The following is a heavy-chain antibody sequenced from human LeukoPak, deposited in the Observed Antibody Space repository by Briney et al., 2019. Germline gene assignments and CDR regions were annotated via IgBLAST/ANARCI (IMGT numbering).Heavy chain of an antibody. CDR3: AGHHPRNTVDF. J-gene: IGHJ4*02. Sequence: SETLSLTCTVSGGSISSYYWSWIRQPPGKGLEWIAYISDIGSINYNPSLKSRVTISLDTSRNQLSLKLRSVTAADTAVYYCAGHHPRNTVDFWGQGTLVTVSS. CDR2: ISDIGSI. CDR1: GGSISSYY. D-gene: IGHD2-8*02. V-gene: IGHV4-59*08.